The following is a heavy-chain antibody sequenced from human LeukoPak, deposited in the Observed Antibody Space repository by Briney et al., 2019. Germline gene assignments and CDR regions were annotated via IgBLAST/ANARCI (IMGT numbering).Heavy chain of an antibody. J-gene: IGHJ4*02. D-gene: IGHD1-14*01. CDR2: INPGGSST. CDR3: ARSNQADDY. Sequence: GGSLRLACAASRCTFSSYWMHWVRQVPGMGLVWVSHINPGGSSTAYADSVKGRFTISRDNAENTLYLQMDSLRAEDTAVYYCARSNQADDYWGQGTLVTVSS. V-gene: IGHV3-74*01. CDR1: RCTFSSYW.